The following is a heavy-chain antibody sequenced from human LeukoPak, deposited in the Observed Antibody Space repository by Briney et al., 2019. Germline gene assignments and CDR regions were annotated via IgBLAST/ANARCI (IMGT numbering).Heavy chain of an antibody. CDR3: ARDPGGSGPAS. J-gene: IGHJ5*02. D-gene: IGHD6-19*01. V-gene: IGHV4-61*02. Sequence: SQTLSLTCTVSGGSISSLNYHWTWVRQPAGKGLELIGRIYTSGSTNYSPSFKSRVTISIDTSKNQFSLKLSSVTAADTAVYYCARDPGGSGPASWGPGTLVTVSS. CDR2: IYTSGST. CDR1: GGSISSLNYH.